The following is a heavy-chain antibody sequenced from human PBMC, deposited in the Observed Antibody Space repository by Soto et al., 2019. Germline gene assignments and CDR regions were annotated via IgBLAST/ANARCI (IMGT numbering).Heavy chain of an antibody. Sequence: EVQLSESGGGLVQPGGSLRLSCAATGFTLRTNGMSWVRQAPGKGLGWVSSFSGSGDDTWYADSLKGRFTISRDNSKNTVYLQMNSLRAEDTALYYCAGHGGYSYLGQGTLVTVSS. V-gene: IGHV3-23*01. J-gene: IGHJ4*02. CDR1: GFTLRTNG. D-gene: IGHD4-17*01. CDR3: AGHGGYSY. CDR2: FSGSGDDT.